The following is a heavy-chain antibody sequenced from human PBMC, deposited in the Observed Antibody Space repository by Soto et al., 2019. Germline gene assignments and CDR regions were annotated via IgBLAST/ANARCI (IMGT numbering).Heavy chain of an antibody. J-gene: IGHJ4*02. D-gene: IGHD3-22*01. V-gene: IGHV3-21*01. Sequence: EVQLVESGGGLVKPGGSLRHSCAASGFTFSTYSLHWVRQAPGKGLEWVSSISRTSSYIYYADSVKGRFTISRDNAKNSLYLQMNSLRAEDTAVYYCVRDVNYYDSSGYRDYWGQGTLVTVSS. CDR2: ISRTSSYI. CDR1: GFTFSTYS. CDR3: VRDVNYYDSSGYRDY.